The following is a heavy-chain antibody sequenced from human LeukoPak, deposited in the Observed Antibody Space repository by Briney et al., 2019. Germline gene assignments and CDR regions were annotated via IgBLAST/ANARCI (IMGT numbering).Heavy chain of an antibody. J-gene: IGHJ5*02. CDR3: ARWGRGQGSFNWFDP. D-gene: IGHD3-10*01. V-gene: IGHV4-61*05. CDR1: GGSISSSNYY. CDR2: IYYSGST. Sequence: TSETPSLTCTVSGGSISSSNYYWAWIRQPPGKGLELIGYIYYSGSTNYNPSLKSRVTISIDTSNNQFSLNIRSVTAADTAVYYCARWGRGQGSFNWFDPWGQGTLVTVSS.